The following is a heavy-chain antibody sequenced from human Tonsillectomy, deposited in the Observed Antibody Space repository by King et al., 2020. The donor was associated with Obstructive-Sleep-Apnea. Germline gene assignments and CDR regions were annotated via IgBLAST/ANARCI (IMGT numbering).Heavy chain of an antibody. CDR2: IYNSGST. J-gene: IGHJ6*02. V-gene: IGHV4-4*02. Sequence: QLQESGPGLVKPSGTLSLTCAVSGGSIGTTNWWSWVRQPPGRGLGWVGEIYNSGSTNSNPSLRVRVTLSLDKSRNQFSLNLSFVTAADTAVYYCARDGWGSVTTGGYYFYYGMDVWGQGTTVTVSS. D-gene: IGHD4-17*01. CDR3: ARDGWGSVTTGGYYFYYGMDV. CDR1: GGSIGTTNW.